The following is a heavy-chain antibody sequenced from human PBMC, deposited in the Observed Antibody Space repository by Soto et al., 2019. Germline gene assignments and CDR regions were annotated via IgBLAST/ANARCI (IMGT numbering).Heavy chain of an antibody. Sequence: GASVKVSCKASGYTFTGYYMHWVRQAPGQGLEWMGWINPNSGGTNYAQKFQGWVTMTTDTSTTTAYMELRSLRSDDTAVYYCARDPYHVLMVNAPNLYGMDVWGQGTTVTVSS. CDR1: GYTFTGYY. D-gene: IGHD2-8*01. CDR3: ARDPYHVLMVNAPNLYGMDV. CDR2: INPNSGGT. J-gene: IGHJ6*02. V-gene: IGHV1-2*04.